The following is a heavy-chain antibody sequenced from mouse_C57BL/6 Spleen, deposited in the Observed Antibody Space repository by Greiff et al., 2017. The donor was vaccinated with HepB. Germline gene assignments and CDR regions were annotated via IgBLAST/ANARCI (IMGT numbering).Heavy chain of an antibody. Sequence: QVQLKQSGAELVRPGASVTLSCKASGYTFTDYEMHWVKQTPVHGLEWVGAIDPETGGTAYNQKFKGKAILTADKSSITAYMELRSLTSEDSAVYYCTRLLDSSGYLAWFAYWGQGTLVTVSA. J-gene: IGHJ3*01. D-gene: IGHD3-2*01. V-gene: IGHV1-15*01. CDR3: TRLLDSSGYLAWFAY. CDR1: GYTFTDYE. CDR2: IDPETGGT.